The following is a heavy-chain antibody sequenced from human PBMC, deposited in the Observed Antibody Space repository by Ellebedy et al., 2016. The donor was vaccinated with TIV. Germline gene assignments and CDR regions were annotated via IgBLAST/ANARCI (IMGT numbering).Heavy chain of an antibody. CDR1: GGTFNSNS. CDR3: ASRAFGEADH. Sequence: SVKVSCXASGGTFNSNSIIWVRQAPGQGLEWMGRITPILGITNYAQKFQGRVTMTADKSTGTAYMELTILRSEDTAVYYCASRAFGEADHWGQGTLVTVSS. D-gene: IGHD3-10*01. V-gene: IGHV1-69*02. CDR2: ITPILGIT. J-gene: IGHJ4*02.